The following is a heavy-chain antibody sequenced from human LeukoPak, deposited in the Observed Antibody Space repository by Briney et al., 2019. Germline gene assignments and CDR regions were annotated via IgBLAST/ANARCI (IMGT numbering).Heavy chain of an antibody. V-gene: IGHV4-34*01. Sequence: PSETLSLTCAVYGGSFSGYYWSWIRQPPGKGLGWIGEINHSGSTNYNPSLKSRVTISVDTSKNQFSLKLSSVTAADTAVYYCARGVRWLQLSYFDLWGRGTLVTVSS. CDR1: GGSFSGYY. CDR3: ARGVRWLQLSYFDL. CDR2: INHSGST. J-gene: IGHJ2*01. D-gene: IGHD5-24*01.